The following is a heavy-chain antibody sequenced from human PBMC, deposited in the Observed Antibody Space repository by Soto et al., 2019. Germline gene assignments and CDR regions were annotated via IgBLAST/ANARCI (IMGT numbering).Heavy chain of an antibody. CDR2: VIPIFGTA. D-gene: IGHD3-22*01. Sequence: SVKVSCKASGGTFSSYAISWVRQAPGQGLEWMGGVIPIFGTANYAQKFQGRVTITADESTSTAYMELSSLRSEDTAVYYCARGHLDYYDSSGSREPFDYWGQGTLVTVSS. V-gene: IGHV1-69*13. J-gene: IGHJ4*02. CDR1: GGTFSSYA. CDR3: ARGHLDYYDSSGSREPFDY.